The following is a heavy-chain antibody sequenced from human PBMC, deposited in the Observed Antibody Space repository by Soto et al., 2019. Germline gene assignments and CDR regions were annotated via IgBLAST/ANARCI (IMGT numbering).Heavy chain of an antibody. Sequence: SETLSLTCTVSGGSISSYYWSWIRQPPGKGLEWIGYIYYSGSTNYNPSLKSRVTISVDTSKNQFSLKLSSVTAADTAVYYCATSQRGYYYYMDVWGKGTTVTV. V-gene: IGHV4-59*01. J-gene: IGHJ6*03. CDR2: IYYSGST. CDR3: ATSQRGYYYYMDV. CDR1: GGSISSYY.